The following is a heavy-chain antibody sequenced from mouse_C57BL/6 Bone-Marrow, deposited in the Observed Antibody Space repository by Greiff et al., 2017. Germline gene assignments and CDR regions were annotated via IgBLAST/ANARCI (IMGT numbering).Heavy chain of an antibody. CDR1: GYTFTSYW. D-gene: IGHD2-5*01. CDR2: IDPSDSYT. J-gene: IGHJ2*01. Sequence: QVQLQQPGAELVKPGASVKLSCKASGYTFTSYWMQWVKQRPGQGLEWIGEIDPSDSYTNYNLKFKCKATLSLDTSSSTAYMQRSSLTSEDSAVYYCTREDSNYLYYFDYWGQGTTLTVSS. CDR3: TREDSNYLYYFDY. V-gene: IGHV1-50*01.